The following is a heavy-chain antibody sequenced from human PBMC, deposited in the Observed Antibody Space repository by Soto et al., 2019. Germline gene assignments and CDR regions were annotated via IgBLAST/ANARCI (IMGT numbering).Heavy chain of an antibody. D-gene: IGHD2-2*02. V-gene: IGHV3-30*04. CDR3: ARPLGDCSSTSCYINGAFDI. CDR2: ISYDGSNK. Sequence: GVSLRLSCAASGFTFSSYAMHWVRQAPGKGLEWVAVISYDGSNKYYADSVKGRFTISRDNSKNTLYLQMNSLRAEDTAVYYCARPLGDCSSTSCYINGAFDIWGQGTMVTVSS. CDR1: GFTFSSYA. J-gene: IGHJ3*02.